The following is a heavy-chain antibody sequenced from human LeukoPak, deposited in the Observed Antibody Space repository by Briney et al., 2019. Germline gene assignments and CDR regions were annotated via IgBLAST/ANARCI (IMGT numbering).Heavy chain of an antibody. V-gene: IGHV3-30*18. J-gene: IGHJ4*02. Sequence: PGGSVRLSCAASGFTFSSYGMHWVRQAPGKGLEWVAVISYDGSNKYYADSVKGRFTISRDNSKNTLYLQMNSLRAEDTAVYYCAKDQGRDGYNCRVDYWGQGTLVTVSS. CDR3: AKDQGRDGYNCRVDY. CDR2: ISYDGSNK. CDR1: GFTFSSYG. D-gene: IGHD5-24*01.